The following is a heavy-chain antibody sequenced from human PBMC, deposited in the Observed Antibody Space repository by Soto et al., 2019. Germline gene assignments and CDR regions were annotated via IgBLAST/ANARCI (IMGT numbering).Heavy chain of an antibody. Sequence: PGGSLRLSCAASGFTFSSYWMSWVRQAPGKGLEWVANIKQDGSEKFYVDPVKGRFTISKDNAKNSVYLQMNSLRAEDTAVYYCARGHTTSPNWFDPWGQGTLVTVSS. J-gene: IGHJ5*02. CDR1: GFTFSSYW. CDR2: IKQDGSEK. D-gene: IGHD2-2*01. V-gene: IGHV3-7*03. CDR3: ARGHTTSPNWFDP.